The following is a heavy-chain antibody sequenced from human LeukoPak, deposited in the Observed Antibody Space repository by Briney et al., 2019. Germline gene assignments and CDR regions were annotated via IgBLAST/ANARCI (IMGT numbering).Heavy chain of an antibody. D-gene: IGHD6-19*01. J-gene: IGHJ3*02. CDR2: MLPMLGTP. Sequence: SVKVSCKASGDTFSSNTISWVRQAPGQGLEWMGGMLPMLGTPSHAQQLQGRVTITVDESTPTAYMELSSLISDDTAIYYCATRSGWPDNDAFDIWGQGTMVTVSS. CDR1: GDTFSSNT. V-gene: IGHV1-69*13. CDR3: ATRSGWPDNDAFDI.